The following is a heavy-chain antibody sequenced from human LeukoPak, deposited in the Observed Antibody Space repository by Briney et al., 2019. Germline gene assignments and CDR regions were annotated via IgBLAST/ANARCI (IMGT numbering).Heavy chain of an antibody. Sequence: GGSLRLPCAASGFTFSSYAMSWVRQAPGKGLEWVSGISWNSGNIDYADSVKGRFTISRDNSKNTLYLQMNSLRAEDTAVYYCARRAGAYSHPYDYWGQGTLVTVSS. CDR1: GFTFSSYA. CDR2: ISWNSGNI. CDR3: ARRAGAYSHPYDY. D-gene: IGHD4/OR15-4a*01. V-gene: IGHV3-23*01. J-gene: IGHJ4*02.